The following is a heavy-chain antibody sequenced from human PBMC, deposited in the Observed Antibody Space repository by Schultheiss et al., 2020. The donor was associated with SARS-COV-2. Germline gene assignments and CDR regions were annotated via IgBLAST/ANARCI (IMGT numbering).Heavy chain of an antibody. CDR1: GYDFTRYW. CDR3: TRMGV. V-gene: IGHV5-10-1*01. D-gene: IGHD1-26*01. J-gene: IGHJ6*02. Sequence: GESLKISCKGSGYDFTRYWINWVRHMPGKGLEWMGRIDPTDFETNYRPSFQGHVTISSDRAINTAYLQWTTLEASDTAIYYCTRMGVWGQGTAVTVSS. CDR2: IDPTDFET.